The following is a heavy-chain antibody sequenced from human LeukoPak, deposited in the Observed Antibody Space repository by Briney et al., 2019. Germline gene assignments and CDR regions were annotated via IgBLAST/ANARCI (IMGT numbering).Heavy chain of an antibody. Sequence: GGSLRLSCVACGFTFSGYDIHWAREARGKGLEWVTLISYDGSNKYYADSVKGRFTISRDNPKNTLYLQMNSLRGEDTAVYYCAKGGPGDGNWFDLWGQGTLVTVSS. V-gene: IGHV3-30*18. CDR2: ISYDGSNK. CDR3: AKGGPGDGNWFDL. D-gene: IGHD2-21*02. CDR1: GFTFSGYD. J-gene: IGHJ5*02.